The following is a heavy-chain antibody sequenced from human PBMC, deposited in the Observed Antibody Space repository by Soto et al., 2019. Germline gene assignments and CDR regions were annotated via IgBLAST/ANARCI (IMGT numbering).Heavy chain of an antibody. CDR2: ISGSGGST. D-gene: IGHD6-13*01. CDR3: AKLISWGYYYYGMDV. J-gene: IGHJ6*02. CDR1: GFTFSSYA. Sequence: GSLSLSCAASGFTFSSYAMSWVRQAPGKGLEWVSAISGSGGSTYYADSVKGRFTISRDNSKNTLYLQMNSLRAEDTAVYYCAKLISWGYYYYGMDVWGQGTTVTVSS. V-gene: IGHV3-23*01.